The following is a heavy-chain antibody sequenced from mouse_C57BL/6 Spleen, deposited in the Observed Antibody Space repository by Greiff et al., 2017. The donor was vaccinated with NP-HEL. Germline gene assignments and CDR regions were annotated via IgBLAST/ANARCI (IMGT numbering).Heavy chain of an antibody. D-gene: IGHD4-1*01. J-gene: IGHJ2*01. CDR3: TRGNWADFDY. V-gene: IGHV1-15*01. CDR2: IDPETGGT. Sequence: QVQLQQSGAELVRPGASVTLSCKASGYTFTDYEMHWVKQTPVHGLEWIGAIDPETGGTAYNQKFKGKAILTADKSSSTAYMELRSLTSEDSAVYYCTRGNWADFDYWGQGTTLTVSS. CDR1: GYTFTDYE.